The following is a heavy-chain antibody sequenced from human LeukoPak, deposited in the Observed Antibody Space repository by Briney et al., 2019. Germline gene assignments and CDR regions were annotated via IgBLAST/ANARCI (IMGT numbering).Heavy chain of an antibody. Sequence: GGSLRLSCAASGFTFSDYYMSWIRQAPGKGLEWVSYISSSGGTIYYADSVKGRFTISRDNAKNSLYLQMNSLRAEDTAVYYCARDGRTTVVTWANDYWGQGTLVTASS. J-gene: IGHJ4*02. D-gene: IGHD4-23*01. CDR2: ISSSGGTI. CDR3: ARDGRTTVVTWANDY. V-gene: IGHV3-11*04. CDR1: GFTFSDYY.